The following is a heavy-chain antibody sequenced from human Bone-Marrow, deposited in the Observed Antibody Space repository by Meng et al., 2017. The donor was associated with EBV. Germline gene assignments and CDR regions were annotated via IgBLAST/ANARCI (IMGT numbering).Heavy chain of an antibody. V-gene: IGHV4-34*01. J-gene: IGHJ2*01. CDR3: ARSAKGYFGL. CDR2: INHSGST. CDR1: GGSFSGYY. Sequence: VQLRAWGGGLLKPSATLSLTCAVYGGSFSGYYWSWIRQPPGKGLEWIGEINHSGSTNYSPSLKSRVTISVDTSKNQFSLKLSSVTAADTAVYYCARSAKGYFGLWGRGTLVTVSS.